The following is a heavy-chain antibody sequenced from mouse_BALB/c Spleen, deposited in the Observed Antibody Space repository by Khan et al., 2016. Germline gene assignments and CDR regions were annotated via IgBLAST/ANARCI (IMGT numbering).Heavy chain of an antibody. V-gene: IGHV3-6*02. CDR1: GYSITSGYY. CDR3: ARAWYFDY. J-gene: IGHJ2*01. CDR2: ISYDGSN. Sequence: EVQLQESGPGLVKPSQSLSLTCSVTGYSITSGYYWNWIRQFPGNKLEWMGYISYDGSNNYNPSLKNRISITRDTSKNQFFLKLNSVTTEDTATXYDARAWYFDYWGQGTTLTVSS.